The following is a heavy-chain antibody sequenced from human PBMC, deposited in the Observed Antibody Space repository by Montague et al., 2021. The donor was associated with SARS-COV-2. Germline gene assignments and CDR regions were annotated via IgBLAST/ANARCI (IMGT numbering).Heavy chain of an antibody. Sequence: SLRLSCAASGFTFSSFNMNWVRQASGKGLEWVSLISTSSSNIYYADSVRGRFTISRDKAKNSLYLQMNSLRDEDTAVYYCARERGDDGADGGFDFWGQGTLVTVSS. CDR1: GFTFSSFN. D-gene: IGHD3-16*01. CDR2: ISTSSSNI. J-gene: IGHJ4*02. CDR3: ARERGDDGADGGFDF. V-gene: IGHV3-48*02.